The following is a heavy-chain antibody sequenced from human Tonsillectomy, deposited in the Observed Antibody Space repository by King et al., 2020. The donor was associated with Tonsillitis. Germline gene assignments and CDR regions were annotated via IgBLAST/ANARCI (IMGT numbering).Heavy chain of an antibody. CDR1: GGSISSDH. J-gene: IGHJ3*02. CDR3: ARHTYGLGSRI. CDR2: IYYRGST. Sequence: QLQESGPGLVKPSETLSLTCTVSGGSISSDHWGWIRQPPGKGLEWIGNIYYRGSTQYNSSLQSRVTISIDTSRKQFSLKLRSVTAADTAVYFCARHTYGLGSRIWGQGTMVTVS. D-gene: IGHD3-10*01. V-gene: IGHV4-59*08.